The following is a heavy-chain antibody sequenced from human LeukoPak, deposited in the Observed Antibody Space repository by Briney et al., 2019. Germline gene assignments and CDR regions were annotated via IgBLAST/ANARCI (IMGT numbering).Heavy chain of an antibody. CDR3: AAVGTANYYDSSGYPLDY. CDR1: GFTFTSSA. Sequence: SVKVSCKASGFTFTSSAMQWVRQARGQRLEWIGWIVVGSGNTNYAQKFQERVTITRDMSTSTAYMELSSLRSEDTAAYYCAAVGTANYYDSSGYPLDYWGQGTLVTVSS. D-gene: IGHD3-22*01. CDR2: IVVGSGNT. J-gene: IGHJ4*02. V-gene: IGHV1-58*02.